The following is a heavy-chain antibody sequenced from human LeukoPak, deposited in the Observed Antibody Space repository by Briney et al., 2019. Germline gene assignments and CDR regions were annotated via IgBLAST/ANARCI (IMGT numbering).Heavy chain of an antibody. CDR1: GYTFTDYY. J-gene: IGHJ6*03. CDR3: ARRGGKNYGDYLLYYYYMDV. Sequence: ASVKVSCKASGYTFTDYYIHWVRQAPGQGLEWMGWITPNSGNTGYAQKFQGRVTMTTDTSTSTAYMELRSLRSDDTAMFYCARRGGKNYGDYLLYYYYMDVWGKGTTVTVSS. V-gene: IGHV1-18*04. CDR2: ITPNSGNT. D-gene: IGHD4-17*01.